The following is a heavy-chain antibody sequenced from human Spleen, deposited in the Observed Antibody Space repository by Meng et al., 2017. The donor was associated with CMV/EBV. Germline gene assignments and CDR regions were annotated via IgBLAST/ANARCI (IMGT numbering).Heavy chain of an antibody. V-gene: IGHV3-30*02. Sequence: GESLKISCAASGFTFSSFAMHWVRQAPGKGLEWVAFIRYDGSDKYYADSVKGRFTISRDNSKNILYLQMNSLRAEDTAVYYCASDTGWGAVAGTLDYWGQGTLVTVPQ. D-gene: IGHD6-19*01. CDR1: GFTFSSFA. J-gene: IGHJ4*02. CDR3: ASDTGWGAVAGTLDY. CDR2: IRYDGSDK.